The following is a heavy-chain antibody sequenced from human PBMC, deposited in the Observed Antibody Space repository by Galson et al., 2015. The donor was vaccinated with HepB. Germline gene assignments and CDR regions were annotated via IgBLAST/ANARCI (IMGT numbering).Heavy chain of an antibody. CDR3: AREWRGNVRNYYGMDV. CDR2: IYNTGSA. Sequence: SLRLSCAASGFIVSSTYMSWVRQAPGKGLEWVSVIYNTGSAYYADSVKGRFTISRHNSKNTLYLQMDSLRPEDTAVYYCAREWRGNVRNYYGMDVWGQGTTVTVSS. J-gene: IGHJ6*02. V-gene: IGHV3-53*04. D-gene: IGHD3-10*01. CDR1: GFIVSSTY.